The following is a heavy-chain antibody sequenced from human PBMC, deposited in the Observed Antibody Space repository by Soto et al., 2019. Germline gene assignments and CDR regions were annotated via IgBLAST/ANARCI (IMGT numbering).Heavy chain of an antibody. Sequence: LRLSCAASGFTFSSYAMSWVRQAPGKGLEWVSAISGSGGSTYYADSVKGRFTISRDNSKNTLYLQMNSLRAEDTAVYYCAKATNYYDSSGYLYYFDYWGQGTLVTVSS. J-gene: IGHJ4*02. CDR3: AKATNYYDSSGYLYYFDY. CDR1: GFTFSSYA. V-gene: IGHV3-23*01. CDR2: ISGSGGST. D-gene: IGHD3-22*01.